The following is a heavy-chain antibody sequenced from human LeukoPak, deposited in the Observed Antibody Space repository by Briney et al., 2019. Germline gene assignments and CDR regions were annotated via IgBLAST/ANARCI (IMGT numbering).Heavy chain of an antibody. Sequence: GGSLRLSCAPSGFTFSSSWMSWVRQAPGKGLEWVATIKQDGSDKYFVDSVKGRFTISRDNSKNTLYLQMNSLRAEDTAVYYCARNQDYGVYNSVGAFDIWGQGTMVTVSS. J-gene: IGHJ3*02. V-gene: IGHV3-7*02. CDR1: GFTFSSSW. CDR3: ARNQDYGVYNSVGAFDI. CDR2: IKQDGSDK. D-gene: IGHD4-17*01.